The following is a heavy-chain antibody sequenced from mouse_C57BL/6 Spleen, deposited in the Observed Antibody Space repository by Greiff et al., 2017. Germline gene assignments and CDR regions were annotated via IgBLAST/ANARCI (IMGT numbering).Heavy chain of an antibody. D-gene: IGHD1-1*01. V-gene: IGHV5-6*01. CDR2: ISSGGSYT. Sequence: EVQGVESGGDLVKPGGSLKLSCAASGFTFSSYGMSWVRQTPDKRLEWVATISSGGSYTYYPDSVKGRFTISRDNAKNTLYLHMSSLKSEDTAMYYCARRYGSSPYYFDYWGQGTTLTVSS. CDR1: GFTFSSYG. CDR3: ARRYGSSPYYFDY. J-gene: IGHJ2*01.